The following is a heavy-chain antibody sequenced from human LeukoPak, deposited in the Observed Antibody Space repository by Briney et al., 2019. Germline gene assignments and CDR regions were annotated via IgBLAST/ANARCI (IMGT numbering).Heavy chain of an antibody. D-gene: IGHD3-10*01. CDR2: ISSSRSSV. CDR3: ARDGVRGHTTLDY. Sequence: PGGSLRLSCAASGFTFSSYDMIWVRQAPGKGLEWVSRISSSRSSVYYADSVKGRFTISRDNAKNSLYLQMNSLRAEDTAIYYCARDGVRGHTTLDYWGQGTLATVSS. CDR1: GFTFSSYD. J-gene: IGHJ4*02. V-gene: IGHV3-21*01.